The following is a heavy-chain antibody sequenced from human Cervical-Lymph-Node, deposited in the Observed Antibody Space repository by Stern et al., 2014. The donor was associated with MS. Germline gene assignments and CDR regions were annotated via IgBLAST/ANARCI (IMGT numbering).Heavy chain of an antibody. V-gene: IGHV3-33*01. CDR1: GFTFSSYG. CDR3: ATHYYDSSGCLGY. J-gene: IGHJ4*02. CDR2: IWYDGSNK. D-gene: IGHD3-22*01. Sequence: QVQLGQSGGGVVQPGRSLRLSCAASGFTFSSYGMHWVRQASGKGLEWVAVIWYDGSNKYYADSVKGRFTISRDNSKNTLYLQMNSLRAEDTAVYYCATHYYDSSGCLGYWGQGTLVTVSS.